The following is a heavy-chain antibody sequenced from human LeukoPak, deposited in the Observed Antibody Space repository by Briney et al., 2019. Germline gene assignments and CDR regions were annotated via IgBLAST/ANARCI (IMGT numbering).Heavy chain of an antibody. CDR1: GGSISSSSYY. CDR3: ARRQITMKYYFDY. Sequence: SETLFLTCTGSGGSISSSSYYWGWIRQPPGKGLECIGSIYYSGSTYYNPSLKSRVTISVDTSKNQFSLKLSSVTAADTAVYYCARRQITMKYYFDYWGQGTLVTVSS. D-gene: IGHD3-22*01. CDR2: IYYSGST. V-gene: IGHV4-39*01. J-gene: IGHJ4*02.